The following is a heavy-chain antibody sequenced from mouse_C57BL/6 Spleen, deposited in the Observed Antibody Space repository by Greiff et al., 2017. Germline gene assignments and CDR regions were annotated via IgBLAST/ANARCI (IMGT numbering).Heavy chain of an antibody. D-gene: IGHD1-1*01. Sequence: VQLQQSGAELVKPGASVKISCKASGYAFSSYWMNWVKQRPGKGLEWIGQIYPGGGDATYNGKFKGKATLTADKSSSTAYMQLSSLTSEDSAVYYFARSSSYVDWYFDVWGTGTTVTVSS. CDR3: ARSSSYVDWYFDV. V-gene: IGHV1-80*01. CDR2: IYPGGGDA. CDR1: GYAFSSYW. J-gene: IGHJ1*03.